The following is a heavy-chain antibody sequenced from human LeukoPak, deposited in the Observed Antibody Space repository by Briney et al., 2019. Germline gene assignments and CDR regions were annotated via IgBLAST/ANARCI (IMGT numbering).Heavy chain of an antibody. CDR2: IYSGGST. CDR3: ARDWSYCSSTSCYRVDV. D-gene: IGHD2-2*01. V-gene: IGHV3-53*01. Sequence: PGGSLRLSCAASGFTVSSNYMSWVRQAPGKGLEWVSVIYSGGSTYYADSVKGRFTISRDNSKNTLYLQMNSLRAEDTAVYYCARDWSYCSSTSCYRVDVWGKGTTVTVSS. CDR1: GFTVSSNY. J-gene: IGHJ6*04.